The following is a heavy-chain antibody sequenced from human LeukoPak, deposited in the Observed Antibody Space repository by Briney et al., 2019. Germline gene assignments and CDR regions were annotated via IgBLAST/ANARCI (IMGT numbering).Heavy chain of an antibody. D-gene: IGHD2-2*01. Sequence: SVKVSCKASGGTFSSYAISWVRQAPGQGLEWMGGIIPIFGTANYAQKFQGRVTITADESTSTAYMELSSLRSEDTAVYYCAVGGDIVVVPAAIRNYYYYYMDVWGKGTTVTIS. J-gene: IGHJ6*03. V-gene: IGHV1-69*13. CDR2: IIPIFGTA. CDR3: AVGGDIVVVPAAIRNYYYYYMDV. CDR1: GGTFSSYA.